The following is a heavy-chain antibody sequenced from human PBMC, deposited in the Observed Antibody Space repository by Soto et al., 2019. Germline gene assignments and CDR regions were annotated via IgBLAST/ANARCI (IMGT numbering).Heavy chain of an antibody. J-gene: IGHJ4*02. D-gene: IGHD6-19*01. Sequence: EVQLLESGGGLVQPGGSLRLSCAASGFTFTTYAMSWVRQAPGKGLEWVSSITGSGGGTYYADSVKGRFTISRDNSENTLYLHMNSLRAEDTALYYCAKGCLTVAGTSCSWGQGAKVTVSS. V-gene: IGHV3-23*01. CDR2: ITGSGGGT. CDR3: AKGCLTVAGTSCS. CDR1: GFTFTTYA.